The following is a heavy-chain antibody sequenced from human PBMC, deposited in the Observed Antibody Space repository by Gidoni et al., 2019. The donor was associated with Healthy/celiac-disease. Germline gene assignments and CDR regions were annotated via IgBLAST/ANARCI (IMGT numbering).Heavy chain of an antibody. CDR1: GFTFSSYA. CDR3: ARDPEGDYFDY. J-gene: IGHJ4*02. CDR2: ISYDGSNK. V-gene: IGHV3-30-3*01. Sequence: QVQLVESGGGVVQPGRSLRLSCAASGFTFSSYAMHWVRQAPGKGLEWVAVISYDGSNKYYADSVKGRFTISRDNSKNTLYLQMNSLRAEDTAVYYCARDPEGDYFDYWGQGTLVTVSS.